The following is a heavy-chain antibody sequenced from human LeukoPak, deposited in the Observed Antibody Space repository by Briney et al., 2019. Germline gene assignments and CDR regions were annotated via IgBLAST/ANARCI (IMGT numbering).Heavy chain of an antibody. V-gene: IGHV3-21*01. CDR3: ARGGVGGWFRYYFEY. J-gene: IGHJ4*02. CDR2: ISSSSSYI. Sequence: GGSLRLSCAASGFTFSSYSMNWVRQAPGKGLEWVSSISSSSSYICYADSVKGRFTISRDNAKNSLYLQMNSLRAEDTAVYYCARGGVGGWFRYYFEYWGQGTLVTVSS. D-gene: IGHD6-19*01. CDR1: GFTFSSYS.